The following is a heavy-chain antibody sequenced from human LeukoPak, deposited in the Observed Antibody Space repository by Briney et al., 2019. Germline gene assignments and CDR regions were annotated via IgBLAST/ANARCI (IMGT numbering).Heavy chain of an antibody. CDR3: ARDGGATVTTICFDY. V-gene: IGHV3-53*05. CDR1: GFTVSSNY. J-gene: IGHJ4*02. CDR2: IYSGGST. Sequence: GGSLRLSCAASGFTVSSNYMSWVRQAPGKGLEWVSVIYSGGSTYYADSVKGRFTISRDNSKNTLYLQMNSLRAEDTAVYYCARDGGATVTTICFDYWGQGTLVTVSS. D-gene: IGHD4-17*01.